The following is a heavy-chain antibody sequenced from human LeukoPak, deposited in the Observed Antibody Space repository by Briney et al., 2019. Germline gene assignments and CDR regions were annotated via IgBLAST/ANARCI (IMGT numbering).Heavy chain of an antibody. CDR2: MSYNGRDQ. D-gene: IGHD5-18*01. Sequence: GGSLRLSCVASGFSFSDYGIHWVRQAPGKGLEWLTVMSYNGRDQYYADSVKGRFSISRDNSKNTVWLQRNSLKVEDTAVYYCARILGYSYGPGYFDYWGQGTLVSVSS. V-gene: IGHV3-30*03. CDR3: ARILGYSYGPGYFDY. J-gene: IGHJ4*02. CDR1: GFSFSDYG.